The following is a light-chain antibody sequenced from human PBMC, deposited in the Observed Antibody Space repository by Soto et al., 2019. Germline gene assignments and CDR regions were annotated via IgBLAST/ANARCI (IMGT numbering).Light chain of an antibody. J-gene: IGKJ1*01. CDR1: QSVLYSSNNKNY. CDR3: QQYYSTPPT. CDR2: WAS. Sequence: DIVTTQSPDSLAVSLGERATINCKSSQSVLYSSNNKNYLAWYQQKPGQPPKLLIYWASTRESGVPDRFSGSGSGTDFTLTISSLPAEDVAVYYCQQYYSTPPTFGQGTKVEIK. V-gene: IGKV4-1*01.